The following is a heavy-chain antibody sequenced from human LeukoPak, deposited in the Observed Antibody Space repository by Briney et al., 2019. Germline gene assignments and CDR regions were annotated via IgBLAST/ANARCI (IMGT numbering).Heavy chain of an antibody. CDR1: GFTFSTYW. V-gene: IGHV3-48*01. D-gene: IGHD3-3*01. J-gene: IGHJ6*02. Sequence: HPGGSLRLSCAASGFTFSTYWIHWVRQAPGKGLEWVSYISSSSSTIYYADSVKGRFTISRDNAKNSLYLQMNSLRAEDTAVYYCARGSLEWLLPYYYGMDVWGQGTTVTVSS. CDR2: ISSSSSTI. CDR3: ARGSLEWLLPYYYGMDV.